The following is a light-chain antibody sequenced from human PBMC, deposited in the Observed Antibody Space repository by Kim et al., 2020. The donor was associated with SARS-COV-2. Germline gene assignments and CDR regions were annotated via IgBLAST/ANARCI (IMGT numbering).Light chain of an antibody. V-gene: IGLV1-51*01. CDR2: DNN. Sequence: GQKVPISCSGSSSNIGNNYVYWYQQLPGTAPKLLIYDNNKRPSGIPDRFSGSKSGTSATLGITGLQTGDEADYYCGTWDSSLSAWVFGGGTQLTVL. CDR3: GTWDSSLSAWV. CDR1: SSNIGNNY. J-gene: IGLJ3*02.